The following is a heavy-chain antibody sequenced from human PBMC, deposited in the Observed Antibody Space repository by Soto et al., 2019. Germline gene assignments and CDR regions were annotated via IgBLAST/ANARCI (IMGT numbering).Heavy chain of an antibody. CDR1: GFTFSSYS. CDR2: ISSSSSTI. J-gene: IGHJ6*02. CDR3: ARLARLLADYYYYGMDV. D-gene: IGHD6-6*01. V-gene: IGHV3-48*02. Sequence: GGSLRLSCAASGFTFSSYSMNWVRQAPGKGLEWVSYISSSSSTIYYADSVKGRFTISRDNAKNSLYLQMNSLRDEDTAVYYCARLARLLADYYYYGMDVWGQGTTVTVSS.